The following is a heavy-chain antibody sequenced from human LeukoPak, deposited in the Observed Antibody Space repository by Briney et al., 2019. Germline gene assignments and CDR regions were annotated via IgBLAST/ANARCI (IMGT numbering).Heavy chain of an antibody. CDR3: ARLWGGTVAADDVFDI. D-gene: IGHD6-13*01. CDR1: GYSFTNYW. CDR2: IYPGDSDT. Sequence: PWECLKISCKGSGYSFTNYWIGWVRHAPGKGLELMGIIYPGDSDTKYSPSFQGQATISADKSNGTAYLQWSILKASDTAMYYCARLWGGTVAADDVFDIWGQGTWVTVSS. J-gene: IGHJ3*02. V-gene: IGHV5-51*01.